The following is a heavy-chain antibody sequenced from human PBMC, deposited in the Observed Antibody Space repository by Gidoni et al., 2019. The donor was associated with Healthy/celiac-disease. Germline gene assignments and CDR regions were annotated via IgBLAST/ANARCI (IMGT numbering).Heavy chain of an antibody. CDR2: ISWNSGSI. CDR3: AKPLYYYGSGRPGGPFEY. J-gene: IGHJ4*02. Sequence: EVQLVESVGGLVQPGRSLRLSCAASGFTFADYAMHWVRQAPGKGLEWVSGISWNSGSIGYADSVKGRFTISRDNAKNSLYLQMNSLRAEDTALYYCAKPLYYYGSGRPGGPFEYWGQGTLVTVSS. D-gene: IGHD3-10*01. V-gene: IGHV3-9*01. CDR1: GFTFADYA.